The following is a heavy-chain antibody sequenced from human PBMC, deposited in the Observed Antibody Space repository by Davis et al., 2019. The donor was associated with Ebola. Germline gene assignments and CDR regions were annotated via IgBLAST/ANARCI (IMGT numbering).Heavy chain of an antibody. CDR3: ARGVHRSGYKTRFDI. CDR2: INHSGST. V-gene: IGHV4-34*01. Sequence: SETLSLTCAVYGGSFSGYYWSWIRQPPGKGLEWIGEINHSGSTNYNPSLKSRVTISVDTSKNQFSLKLSSVTAADTAVYYCARGVHRSGYKTRFDIWGQGTMVTVSS. D-gene: IGHD5-12*01. CDR1: GGSFSGYY. J-gene: IGHJ3*02.